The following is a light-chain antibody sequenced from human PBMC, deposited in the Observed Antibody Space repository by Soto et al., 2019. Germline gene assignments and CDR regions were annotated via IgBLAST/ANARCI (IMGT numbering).Light chain of an antibody. Sequence: QSLLTQPPSVSAAPGQMVTLSCSGSTSNIGNNYVSWYRHLPGTAPKLLIYEDTKRPSGIPDRFSGSKSGTSATLGITGLQTEDEADYYCGTWDTSLSVGVFGGGTKLTVL. CDR1: TSNIGNNY. CDR3: GTWDTSLSVGV. V-gene: IGLV1-51*01. J-gene: IGLJ3*02. CDR2: EDT.